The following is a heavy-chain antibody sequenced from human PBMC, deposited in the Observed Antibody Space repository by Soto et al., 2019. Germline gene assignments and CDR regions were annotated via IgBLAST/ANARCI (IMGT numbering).Heavy chain of an antibody. Sequence: SETLSLTCTVSVGSISSSSYYWGWIRQPPGKGLEWIGSIYYSGSTYYNPSLKSRVTISVDTSKNQFSLKLSSVTAADTAVYYCARQPPDYYDSSGYYYGMDVWGQGTTVTVSS. CDR1: VGSISSSSYY. V-gene: IGHV4-39*01. D-gene: IGHD3-22*01. J-gene: IGHJ6*02. CDR2: IYYSGST. CDR3: ARQPPDYYDSSGYYYGMDV.